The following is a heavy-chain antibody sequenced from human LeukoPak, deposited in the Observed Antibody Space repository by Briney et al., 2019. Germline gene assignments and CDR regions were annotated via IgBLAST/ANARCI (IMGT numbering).Heavy chain of an antibody. D-gene: IGHD6-13*01. CDR1: GYIFTDYY. J-gene: IGHJ5*02. V-gene: IGHV1-2*06. CDR2: INPHSGDT. Sequence: EASVKVSCKASGYIFTDYYMHWVRQAPGQGLEWMGRINPHSGDTNYAQKFQGRVTMTGDTSISTAYMELSRVRSDDTAVYYCARETNLVAAGTRNWFDPWGQGTLVTVSS. CDR3: ARETNLVAAGTRNWFDP.